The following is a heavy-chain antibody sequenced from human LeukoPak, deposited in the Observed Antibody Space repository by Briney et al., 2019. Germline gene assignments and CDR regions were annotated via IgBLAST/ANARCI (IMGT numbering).Heavy chain of an antibody. J-gene: IGHJ4*02. CDR2: ISSSGGTI. D-gene: IGHD3-22*01. Sequence: GGSLRLSCAASGFTFSSYEMNWVRQAPGKGLEWVSYISSSGGTIYYADSVKGRFTISRDNAKNSLYLQMNSLRAEDTAVYYCARRVNYDSSGYGYWGQGTLVTVSS. CDR1: GFTFSSYE. CDR3: ARRVNYDSSGYGY. V-gene: IGHV3-48*03.